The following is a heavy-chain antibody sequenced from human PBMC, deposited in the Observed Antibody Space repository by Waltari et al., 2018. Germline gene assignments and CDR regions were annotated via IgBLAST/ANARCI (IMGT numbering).Heavy chain of an antibody. J-gene: IGHJ5*02. CDR3: ARGAYYPDREGWFDP. D-gene: IGHD3-10*01. V-gene: IGHV4-4*07. CDR1: GGPISSYY. CDR2: IYTSGST. Sequence: QVQLQESGPGLVKPSETLSLTCTVSGGPISSYYWRWIRQPAGKGLEWIGRIYTSGSTNYNPSLKSRVTMSVDTSKNQFSLKLSSVTAADTAVYYCARGAYYPDREGWFDPWGQGTLVTVSS.